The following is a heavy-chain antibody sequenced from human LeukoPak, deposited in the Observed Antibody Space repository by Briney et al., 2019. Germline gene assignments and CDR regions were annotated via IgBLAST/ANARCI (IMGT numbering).Heavy chain of an antibody. V-gene: IGHV4-30-4*07. Sequence: LRLSCAASGFTFSSYGMSWIRQPPGKGLEWIGYFFYSGSTYYNPSLKSRVTISVDTSRNQFSLKLSSVTAADTAVYYCARGTYTLTTDAFDIWGQGTMVTVSS. CDR2: FFYSGST. J-gene: IGHJ3*02. CDR3: ARGTYTLTTDAFDI. D-gene: IGHD2-2*02. CDR1: GFTFSSYG.